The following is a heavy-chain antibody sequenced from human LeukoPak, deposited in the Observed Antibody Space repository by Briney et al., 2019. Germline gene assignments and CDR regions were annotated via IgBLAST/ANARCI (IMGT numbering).Heavy chain of an antibody. J-gene: IGHJ4*02. CDR3: ARAHDVDTAMTDY. D-gene: IGHD5-18*01. CDR2: VIPIFGTV. CDR1: GGTFSSYA. V-gene: IGHV1-69*13. Sequence: SVKVSCKASGGTFSSYAISWVRQAPGQGLEWMGGVIPIFGTVNYAQKFQGRVTITADESTSTAYMELSSLRSEDTAVYYCARAHDVDTAMTDYWGQGTLVTVSS.